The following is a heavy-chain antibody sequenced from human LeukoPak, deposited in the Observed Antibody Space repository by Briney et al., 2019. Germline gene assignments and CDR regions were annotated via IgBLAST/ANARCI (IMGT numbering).Heavy chain of an antibody. CDR2: SNHSGST. CDR3: ARGPGYSLLDY. CDR1: GGSFSGYY. J-gene: IGHJ4*02. Sequence: PSETLSLTCAVYGGSFSGYYWSWIRQTPVKGLEWIGESNHSGSTNYNPSLKSRVNISVDTSKTQFSLKLSSVTAADTAVYYCARGPGYSLLDYWGQGTLVTVSS. D-gene: IGHD4-11*01. V-gene: IGHV4-34*01.